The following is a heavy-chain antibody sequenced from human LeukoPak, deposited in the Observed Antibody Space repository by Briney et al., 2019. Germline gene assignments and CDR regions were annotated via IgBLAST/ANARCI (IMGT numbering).Heavy chain of an antibody. CDR2: IYYSGST. J-gene: IGHJ4*02. D-gene: IGHD5-24*01. CDR1: GGSISSGGYY. CDR3: ARARRRDGYKSSFDY. Sequence: TSETLFLTCTVSGGSISSGGYYWSWIRQHPGKGLEWIGYIYYSGSTYYNPSLKSRVTISVDTSKNQFSLKLSSVTAADTAVYYCARARRRDGYKSSFDYWGQGTLVTVSS. V-gene: IGHV4-31*03.